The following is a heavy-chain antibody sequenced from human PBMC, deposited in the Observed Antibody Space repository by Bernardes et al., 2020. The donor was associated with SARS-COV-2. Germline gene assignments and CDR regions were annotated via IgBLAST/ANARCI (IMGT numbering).Heavy chain of an antibody. Sequence: GGSLRLSCAASGFTFSSYAMSWVRQAPGKGLEWVSAISGSGGSTYYADSVKGRFTISRDNSKNTLYLQMNSLRAEDTAVYYCAKDYYDSSGVYYYYGMDVWGQGTTVTVSS. J-gene: IGHJ6*02. CDR3: AKDYYDSSGVYYYYGMDV. V-gene: IGHV3-23*01. CDR1: GFTFSSYA. D-gene: IGHD3-22*01. CDR2: ISGSGGST.